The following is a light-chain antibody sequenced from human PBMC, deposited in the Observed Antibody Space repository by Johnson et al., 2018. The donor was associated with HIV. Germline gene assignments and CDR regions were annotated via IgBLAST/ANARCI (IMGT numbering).Light chain of an antibody. CDR3: GTWDSSPSAYV. J-gene: IGLJ1*01. V-gene: IGLV1-51*01. Sequence: QSVLTQPPSVSAAPGQKVTISCSGSSSNIGNNYVSWYQQVPGTAPKLLIYDNNKRPSGIPDRFSGSKSGPSATLGITGLQTGDEADYYCGTWDSSPSAYVFGTGTKVTVL. CDR1: SSNIGNNY. CDR2: DNN.